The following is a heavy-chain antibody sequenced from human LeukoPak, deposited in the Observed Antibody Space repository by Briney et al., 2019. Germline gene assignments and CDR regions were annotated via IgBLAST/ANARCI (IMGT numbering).Heavy chain of an antibody. CDR1: GFTFSGHW. J-gene: IGHJ4*02. Sequence: GGSLRLSCAASGFTFSGHWMHWVRQAPGKGLVWVLRINPDGGSPAYADSVKGRFTISRDNAKNTLYLQMNSLRADDTAVYYCARSDGDFDYWGQGTLVTVSS. D-gene: IGHD3-10*01. V-gene: IGHV3-74*01. CDR2: INPDGGSP. CDR3: ARSDGDFDY.